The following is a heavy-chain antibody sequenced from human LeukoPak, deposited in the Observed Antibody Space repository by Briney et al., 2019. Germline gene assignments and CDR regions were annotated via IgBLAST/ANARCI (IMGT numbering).Heavy chain of an antibody. CDR1: GGSISSSSYY. J-gene: IGHJ4*02. Sequence: PSETLSLTCTVSGGSISSSSYYWGWIRQPPGKGLEWIGSIYYSGSTYYNPSLKSRVTISVDTSKNQFSLKLSSVTAADTAVYYCARGVSSIAARSKYYFDYWGQGTLVTVSS. CDR3: ARGVSSIAARSKYYFDY. V-gene: IGHV4-39*07. CDR2: IYYSGST. D-gene: IGHD6-6*01.